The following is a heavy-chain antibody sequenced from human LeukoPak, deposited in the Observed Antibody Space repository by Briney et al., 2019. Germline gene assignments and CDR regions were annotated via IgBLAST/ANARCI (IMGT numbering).Heavy chain of an antibody. J-gene: IGHJ4*02. CDR2: INTDGSST. CDR1: RFSFSSYW. D-gene: IGHD2-2*01. V-gene: IGHV3-74*01. Sequence: GGSLRLSCAVSRFSFSSYWMHWVRQAPGKGLVWVSRINTDGSSTNYADSVKGRFTISRDNAKNTLYLQMNSLRAEDTAVYYCARSSTPFDRWGQGTLVSVFS. CDR3: ARSSTPFDR.